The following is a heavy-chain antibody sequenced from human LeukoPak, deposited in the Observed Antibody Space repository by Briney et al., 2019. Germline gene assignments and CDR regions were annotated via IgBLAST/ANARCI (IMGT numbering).Heavy chain of an antibody. CDR1: GYTFTGYY. CDR2: INLNSVGK. J-gene: IGHJ4*02. Sequence: ASVKVSCTASGYTFTGYYMHWVRQASGQGLEWMGWINLNSVGKNYAQKFQGRVTMTRDTSISTAYMELSRLKSDDTAVYYCARVQGYCSSTSCYPDTIFDYWGQGTLVTVVS. D-gene: IGHD2-2*01. V-gene: IGHV1-2*02. CDR3: ARVQGYCSSTSCYPDTIFDY.